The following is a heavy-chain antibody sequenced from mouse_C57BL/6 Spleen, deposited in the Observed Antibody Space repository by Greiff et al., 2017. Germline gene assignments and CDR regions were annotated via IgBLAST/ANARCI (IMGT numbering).Heavy chain of an antibody. CDR3: AREDITTEYFDV. CDR2: IYPGDGDT. Sequence: VMLVESGPELVKPGASVKISCKASGYAFSSSWMNWVKQRPGKGLEWIGRIYPGDGDTNYNGKFKGKATLTADKSSSTAYMQLSSLTSEDSAVYFCAREDITTEYFDVWGTGTTVTVSS. J-gene: IGHJ1*03. V-gene: IGHV1-82*01. CDR1: GYAFSSSW. D-gene: IGHD1-1*01.